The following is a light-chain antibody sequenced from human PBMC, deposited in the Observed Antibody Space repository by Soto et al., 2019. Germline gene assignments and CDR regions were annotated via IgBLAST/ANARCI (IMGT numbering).Light chain of an antibody. V-gene: IGKV1-12*01. CDR3: QQGKSLPKFT. Sequence: IQMTQSPSSVSASVGDRVTINCRASQGIGNWLAWYQQTPGKAPRLLIYAASSLQRGVPSRFRGSRSGSEFTLTISGLQPEDFATSCCQQGKSLPKFTFGPGTKVDVK. J-gene: IGKJ3*01. CDR2: AAS. CDR1: QGIGNW.